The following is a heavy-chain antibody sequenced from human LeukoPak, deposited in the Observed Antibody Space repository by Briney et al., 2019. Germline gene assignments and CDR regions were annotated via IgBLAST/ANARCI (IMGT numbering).Heavy chain of an antibody. CDR2: MYYSGST. J-gene: IGHJ3*02. CDR3: ARHYCGGDCSSFNAFDI. D-gene: IGHD2-21*02. CDR1: GGSIRSYH. Sequence: SETLSLTCTVSGGSIRSYHWSWIRQPPGKGLEWIGYMYYSGSTNYNPSLKSRVTISVDMSKNQFSLKLSSVAAADTAVYYCARHYCGGDCSSFNAFDIWGQGTMVTVSS. V-gene: IGHV4-59*08.